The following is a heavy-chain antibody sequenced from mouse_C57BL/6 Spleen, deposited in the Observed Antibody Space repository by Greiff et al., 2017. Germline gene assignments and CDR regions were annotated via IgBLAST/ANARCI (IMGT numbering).Heavy chain of an antibody. CDR1: GFTFSDYG. J-gene: IGHJ1*03. CDR3: ARDYYGNYVGYFDV. D-gene: IGHD2-1*01. CDR2: ISSGSSTI. V-gene: IGHV5-17*01. Sequence: EVKLMESGGGLVKPGGYLKLSCAASGFTFSDYGMHWVRQAPEKGLEWVAYISSGSSTIYYADTVKGRFTISRDNAKNTLFLQMTSLRSEDTAMYYCARDYYGNYVGYFDVWGTGTTVTVSS.